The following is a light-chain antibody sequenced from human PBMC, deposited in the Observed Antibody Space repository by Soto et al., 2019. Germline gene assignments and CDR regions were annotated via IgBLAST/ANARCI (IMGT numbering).Light chain of an antibody. CDR3: SSYAGSNNYV. J-gene: IGLJ1*01. CDR2: EVS. V-gene: IGLV2-8*01. CDR1: SSDVGGYNY. Sequence: QSAMTQPSSASGSHGQSVTISCTGTSSDVGGYNYVSWYQKHPGKAPKLMIFEVSKRPSGVPYRFSGSKSGDTASLTVSGLQAEDEADYYCSSYAGSNNYVFGAGTKVTVL.